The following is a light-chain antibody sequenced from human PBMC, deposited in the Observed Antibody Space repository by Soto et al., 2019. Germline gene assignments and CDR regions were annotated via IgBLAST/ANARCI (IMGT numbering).Light chain of an antibody. J-gene: IGLJ1*01. CDR1: SSDVGGYNY. Sequence: QSALTQPTSVSGSPGQSITISCTGTSSDVGGYNYVSWYQHHPGKAPKLMICDVSDRPSGVSNRFSGSKSGNTASLTISGLQAEDEADYYCSSYTSSTTPWVFRTGTKLTVL. CDR2: DVS. CDR3: SSYTSSTTPWV. V-gene: IGLV2-14*03.